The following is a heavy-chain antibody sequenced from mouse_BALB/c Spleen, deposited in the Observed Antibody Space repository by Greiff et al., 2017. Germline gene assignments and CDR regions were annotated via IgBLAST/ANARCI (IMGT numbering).Heavy chain of an antibody. Sequence: EVKLVESGTVLARPGASVKMSCKASGYTFTSYWMHWVKQRPGQGLEWIGAIYPGNSDTSYNQKFKGKAKLTAVTSTSTAYMELSSLTNEDSAVYYCTRNYGSSYDAMDYWGQGTSVTVSS. CDR1: GYTFTSYW. D-gene: IGHD1-1*01. CDR2: IYPGNSDT. CDR3: TRNYGSSYDAMDY. J-gene: IGHJ4*01. V-gene: IGHV1-5*01.